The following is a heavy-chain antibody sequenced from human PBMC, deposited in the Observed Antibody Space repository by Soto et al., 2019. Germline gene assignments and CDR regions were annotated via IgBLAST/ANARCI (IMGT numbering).Heavy chain of an antibody. V-gene: IGHV3-23*01. CDR1: GLTFSSYA. Sequence: GESLRLSCAASGLTFSSYAMSWVRQAPGKGLGWVSAISGSDGSTYYADSVKGRFTISRDNSKNTLYLQMSSLRAEDTAVYYCASPPRATVTDNIFDYWGQGTQVTVSS. J-gene: IGHJ4*02. D-gene: IGHD4-17*01. CDR2: ISGSDGST. CDR3: ASPPRATVTDNIFDY.